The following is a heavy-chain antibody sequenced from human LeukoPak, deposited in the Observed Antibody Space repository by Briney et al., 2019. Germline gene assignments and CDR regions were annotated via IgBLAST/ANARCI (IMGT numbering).Heavy chain of an antibody. J-gene: IGHJ4*02. CDR3: ARGGDIVVVTATFDY. V-gene: IGHV4-39*01. CDR2: IYYHENT. CDR1: GGSISSSSDY. D-gene: IGHD2-21*02. Sequence: SETLSLTCTVSGGSISSSSDYWGWIRQAPGKGLEWIGSIYYHENTYYNSSLKSRVTISVDTSKNQFSLKLNSATAADTAVYYCARGGDIVVVTATFDYWGQGTLVTVSS.